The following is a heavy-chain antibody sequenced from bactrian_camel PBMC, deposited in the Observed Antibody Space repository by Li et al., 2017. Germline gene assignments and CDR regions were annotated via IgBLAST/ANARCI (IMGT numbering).Heavy chain of an antibody. Sequence: HVQLVESGGGSVQAGGSLRLSCAPSGQSFTGYCMAWFRQAPGEERKAVASLDSDGTTSYADSVKGRFTITRDNAKSTLDLQMNDLSPEDTGKYYCAASILEGDVRCSTPTWRGYFDHFAYWGRGTQVTVSS. J-gene: IGHJ6*01. CDR1: GQSFTGYC. CDR3: AASILEGDVRCSTPTWRGYFDHFAY. CDR2: LDSDGTTS. V-gene: IGHV3-2*01. D-gene: IGHD3*01.